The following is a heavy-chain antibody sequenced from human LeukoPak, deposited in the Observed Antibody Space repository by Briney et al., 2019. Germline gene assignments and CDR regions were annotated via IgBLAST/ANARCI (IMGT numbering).Heavy chain of an antibody. J-gene: IGHJ4*02. D-gene: IGHD2-2*01. CDR3: ASEVGSSSTSWAAHVDY. CDR1: GFTVSSNY. V-gene: IGHV3-66*01. CDR2: IYSGGST. Sequence: GGSLRLSCAASGFTVSSNYMSWVRQAPGKGLEWVSVIYSGGSTYYADSVKGRFTISRDNSKNTLYLQMNSLRAEDTAVYYCASEVGSSSTSWAAHVDYWGQGTLVTVSS.